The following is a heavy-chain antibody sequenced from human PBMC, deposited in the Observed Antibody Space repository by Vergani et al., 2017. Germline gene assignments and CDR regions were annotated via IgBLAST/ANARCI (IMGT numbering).Heavy chain of an antibody. Sequence: QVQLQDSGPGLVRPSQTLSLTCTVSGGSISSGSYYWSWFRQPAGKGLEWIGRFYTGGGTSYNPSLKSRVTISVDTSKNQFSLQLSSVTAADTAVYYCARDPLYSTTWPFLLLDMDVWGQGTTVTVSS. CDR3: ARDPLYSTTWPFLLLDMDV. D-gene: IGHD6-13*01. CDR2: FYTGGGT. CDR1: GGSISSGSYY. V-gene: IGHV4-61*02. J-gene: IGHJ6*02.